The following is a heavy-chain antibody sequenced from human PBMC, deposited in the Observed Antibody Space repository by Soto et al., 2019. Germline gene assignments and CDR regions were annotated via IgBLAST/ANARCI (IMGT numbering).Heavy chain of an antibody. D-gene: IGHD4-17*01. J-gene: IGHJ4*02. CDR1: GVTFDDYA. CDR2: ISWNSGSI. Sequence: PGGSLRLSCGASGVTFDDYAMHWVRQAPGKGLEWVSGISWNSGSIGYADSVKGRFTISRDNAKNSLYLQMNSLRAEDTALYYCAKDSVTTGSGYFDYWGQGTLVTGSS. CDR3: AKDSVTTGSGYFDY. V-gene: IGHV3-9*01.